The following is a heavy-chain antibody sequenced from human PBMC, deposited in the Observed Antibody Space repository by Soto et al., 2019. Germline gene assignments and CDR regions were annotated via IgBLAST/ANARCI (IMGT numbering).Heavy chain of an antibody. CDR2: IWYDGSNK. CDR1: GFTFSSYG. V-gene: IGHV3-33*01. J-gene: IGHJ4*02. CDR3: ARGRPVRILDY. D-gene: IGHD3-3*01. Sequence: HPGGSLRLSCAASGFTFSSYGMHWVRQAPGKGLEWVAVIWYDGSNKYYADSVKGRFTISRDNSKNTLYLQMNSLRAEDTAVYYCARGRPVRILDYWGQGTVVTVSS.